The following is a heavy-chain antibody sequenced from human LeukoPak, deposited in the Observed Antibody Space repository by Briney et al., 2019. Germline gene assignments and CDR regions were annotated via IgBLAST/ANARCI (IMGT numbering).Heavy chain of an antibody. CDR2: INPNSGGT. J-gene: IGHJ4*02. CDR3: ARSGQLVGGFDY. V-gene: IGHV1-2*02. D-gene: IGHD6-6*01. CDR1: GYTFTGYY. Sequence: ASVKVSCKASGYTFTGYYMHWVRQAPGQGLEWMGWINPNSGGTNYAQKFQGRVTMTRDTSNSTAYMELSSLRSEDTAVYYCARSGQLVGGFDYWGQGTLVTVSS.